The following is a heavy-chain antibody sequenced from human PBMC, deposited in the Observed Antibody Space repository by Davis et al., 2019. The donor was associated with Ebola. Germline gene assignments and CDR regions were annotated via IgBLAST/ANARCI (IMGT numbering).Heavy chain of an antibody. J-gene: IGHJ4*02. Sequence: ASVKVSCKASGYTFTSYAMHWVRQAPGQRLEWMGWINAGNGNTKYSQKFQGRVTITRDTSASTAYMELSSLRSEDTAVYYCARDPKGGYDFWSGYSYFDYWGQGTLVTVSS. D-gene: IGHD3-3*01. CDR3: ARDPKGGYDFWSGYSYFDY. CDR2: INAGNGNT. V-gene: IGHV1-3*01. CDR1: GYTFTSYA.